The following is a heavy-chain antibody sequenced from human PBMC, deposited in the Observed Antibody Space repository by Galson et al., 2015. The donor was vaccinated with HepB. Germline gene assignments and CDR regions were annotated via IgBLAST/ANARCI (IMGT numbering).Heavy chain of an antibody. D-gene: IGHD3-9*01. J-gene: IGHJ6*02. CDR3: AKYDSQFYGMDV. Sequence: LRLSCAASGFTFSDYYMSWVRPTPGKGLEWLSYISGNTIYTNYADSVKGRFTISRDNTKRSLFLQMDSLRVEDTAVYYCAKYDSQFYGMDVWGLGTTVTVSS. CDR1: GFTFSDYY. CDR2: ISGNTIYT. V-gene: IGHV3-11*06.